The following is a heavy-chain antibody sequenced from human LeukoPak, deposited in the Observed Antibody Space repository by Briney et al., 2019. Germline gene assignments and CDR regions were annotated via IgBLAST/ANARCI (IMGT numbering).Heavy chain of an antibody. CDR2: ISGSGGST. V-gene: IGHV3-23*01. Sequence: GGSLRLSCAASGFTFSSYAMSWVRQAPGKGLEWVSAISGSGGSTYYADSVKGRFTISRDNAKNSLYLQMNSLRAEDTAVYYCARALTRYGDYEGVGYWGQGTLVTVSS. CDR3: ARALTRYGDYEGVGY. D-gene: IGHD4-17*01. CDR1: GFTFSSYA. J-gene: IGHJ4*02.